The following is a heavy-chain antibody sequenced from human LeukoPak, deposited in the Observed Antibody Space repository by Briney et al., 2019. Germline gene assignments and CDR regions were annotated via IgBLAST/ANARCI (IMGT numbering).Heavy chain of an antibody. CDR2: ISSSSSDYI. CDR3: ARGKTSQNIVTRKTYNWFDP. CDR1: GFTFSSYS. V-gene: IGHV3-21*03. D-gene: IGHD2/OR15-2a*01. Sequence: NTGGSLRLSCAASGFTFSSYSMNWVRQAPGKGLEWVSSISSSSSDYIYYADSVKGRFTISRDNAKNSLYLQMKSLRAEDTAVYYCARGKTSQNIVTRKTYNWFDPWGQGTLVTVSS. J-gene: IGHJ5*02.